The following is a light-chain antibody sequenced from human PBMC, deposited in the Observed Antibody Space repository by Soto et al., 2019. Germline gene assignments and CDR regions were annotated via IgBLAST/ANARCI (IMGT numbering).Light chain of an antibody. Sequence: DIQMTQSPSSLSASVGDRVTITCRASQSISSYLNWYQQKPGKAPKLLIYAASSLQSGVPSRFSCSGSGTDFTLTISSLQPEDFATYYCQQSYSTPRTFGQGTKV. CDR1: QSISSY. J-gene: IGKJ1*01. V-gene: IGKV1-39*01. CDR3: QQSYSTPRT. CDR2: AAS.